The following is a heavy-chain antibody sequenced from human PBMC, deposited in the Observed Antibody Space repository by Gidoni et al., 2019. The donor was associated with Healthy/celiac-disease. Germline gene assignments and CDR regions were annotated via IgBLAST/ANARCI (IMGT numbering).Heavy chain of an antibody. Sequence: EVQLLESGGGLVQPGGSRSLSCAASGFPFSSYAMSWVRQAPGKGLEWVSAISGSGGSTYYADSVKGRFTISRDNSKNTLYLQMNSLRAEDTAVYYCAKAARAVAAYFDYWGQGTLVTVSS. J-gene: IGHJ4*02. CDR3: AKAARAVAAYFDY. D-gene: IGHD6-19*01. CDR2: ISGSGGST. V-gene: IGHV3-23*01. CDR1: GFPFSSYA.